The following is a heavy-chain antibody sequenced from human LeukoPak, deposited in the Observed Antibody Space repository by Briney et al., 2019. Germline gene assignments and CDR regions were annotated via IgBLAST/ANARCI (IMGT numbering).Heavy chain of an antibody. V-gene: IGHV1-2*02. CDR1: GYSVSDYY. D-gene: IGHD5-12*01. J-gene: IGHJ6*03. CDR2: INPNSGGT. Sequence: ASVKVSCKTSGYSVSDYYMHWVRQAPGQGLEWMGWINPNSGGTNYAQKFQGRVTMTRDTSISTAYMELSRLRSDDTAVYYCARDKGSGYENYYYMDVWGKGTTVTISS. CDR3: ARDKGSGYENYYYMDV.